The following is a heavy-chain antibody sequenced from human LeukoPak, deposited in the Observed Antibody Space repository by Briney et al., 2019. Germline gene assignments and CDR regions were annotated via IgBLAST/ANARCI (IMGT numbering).Heavy chain of an antibody. CDR2: ISGSGGSRTT. Sequence: PGGSLRLSCAASGFSFSSYAMSWVRQAPGKGLEWVSSISGSGGSRTTYHADSVKGRFTISRDNSKNTLYLQMNSLRAEDTAVYYCAKPAGVEARVDFDYWGQGTLVTVSS. D-gene: IGHD5-18*01. V-gene: IGHV3-23*01. J-gene: IGHJ4*02. CDR1: GFSFSSYA. CDR3: AKPAGVEARVDFDY.